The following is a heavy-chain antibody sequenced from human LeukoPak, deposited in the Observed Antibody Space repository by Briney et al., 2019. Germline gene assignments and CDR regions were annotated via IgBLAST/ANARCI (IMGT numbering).Heavy chain of an antibody. J-gene: IGHJ4*02. CDR1: GYTFTSYG. Sequence: ASVKVSCKASGYTFTSYGISWVRQAPGQGLEWVWWISAYNGYTNYAQKLQGRVTMTTDTSTSTAYMELRSLRSDDTAVYYCARAPPYSGSGGEDYWGQGTLVTVSS. V-gene: IGHV1-18*01. CDR2: ISAYNGYT. CDR3: ARAPPYSGSGGEDY. D-gene: IGHD1-26*01.